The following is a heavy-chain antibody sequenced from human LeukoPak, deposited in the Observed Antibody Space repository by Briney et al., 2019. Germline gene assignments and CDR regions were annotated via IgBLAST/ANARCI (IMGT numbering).Heavy chain of an antibody. CDR2: IYYSGST. D-gene: IGHD2-2*02. J-gene: IGHJ4*02. Sequence: SETLSLTCTVSGGSISSYYWSWIRQPPGKGLEWIGYIYYSGSTNYYPSLKSRVTISVDMSMNKFSLKLSSVTASDTAVYYCARIAPPDPYTDFDYWGQGTLVTVSS. CDR3: ARIAPPDPYTDFDY. V-gene: IGHV4-59*08. CDR1: GGSISSYY.